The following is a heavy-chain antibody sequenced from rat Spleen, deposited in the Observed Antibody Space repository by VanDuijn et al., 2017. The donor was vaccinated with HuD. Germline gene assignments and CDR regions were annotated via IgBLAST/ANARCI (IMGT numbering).Heavy chain of an antibody. CDR3: ARRPYYDGAYYPFAY. D-gene: IGHD1-12*02. CDR1: GFTFNNYW. CDR2: ITNASGRT. V-gene: IGHV5-31*01. Sequence: EVQLVESGGGLVQPGGSLKLSCVASGFTFNNYWMTWIRQAPGKGLEWVASITNASGRTYYPDSVKGRFTISRDTAQNTLYLQMNSLRSEDTATYYCARRPYYDGAYYPFAYWGQGTLVTVSS. J-gene: IGHJ3*01.